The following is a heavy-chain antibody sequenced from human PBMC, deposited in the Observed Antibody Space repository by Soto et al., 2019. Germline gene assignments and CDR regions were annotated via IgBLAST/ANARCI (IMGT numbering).Heavy chain of an antibody. CDR1: GFTFSSYG. J-gene: IGHJ6*03. V-gene: IGHV3-33*01. CDR2: IWYDGSNK. Sequence: GGSLRLSCAASGFTFSSYGMHWVRQAPGKGLEWVAVIWYDGSNKYYADSVKGRFTISRDNSKNTLYLQMNSLRAEDTAVYYCARDGSLYCSSTSCYVYYYYYMDVWGKGTTVTVSS. D-gene: IGHD2-2*01. CDR3: ARDGSLYCSSTSCYVYYYYYMDV.